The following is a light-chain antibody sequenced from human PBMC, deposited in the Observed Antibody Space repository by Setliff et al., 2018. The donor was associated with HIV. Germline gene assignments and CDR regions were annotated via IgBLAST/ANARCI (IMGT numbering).Light chain of an antibody. CDR2: EVS. CDR1: RSYVGGYNS. CDR3: SSYTTTSTTV. Sequence: QSVLAQPASVSGSPGQSITISCTGTRSYVGGYNSVSWYQQHPGKVPKVLIYEVSNRPSGVSNRFSGSKSGNTASLTISGLQADDEADYYCSSYTTTSTTVFGAGTKVTVL. V-gene: IGLV2-14*03. J-gene: IGLJ1*01.